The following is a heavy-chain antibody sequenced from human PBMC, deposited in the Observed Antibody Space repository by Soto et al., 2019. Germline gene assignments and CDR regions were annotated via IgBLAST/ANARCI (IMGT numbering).Heavy chain of an antibody. V-gene: IGHV1-58*01. CDR2: IVVGSGNT. CDR1: GFTFTSSA. Sequence: SVKVSCKASGFTFTSSAVQWVRQARGQRLEWIGWIVVGSGNTNYAQKFQERVTITRDMSTSTAYMELSSLRSEDTAVYYCGADTLGFGESGGYYYYYCGMDVWGQGTTVTVSS. D-gene: IGHD3-10*01. J-gene: IGHJ6*02. CDR3: GADTLGFGESGGYYYYYCGMDV.